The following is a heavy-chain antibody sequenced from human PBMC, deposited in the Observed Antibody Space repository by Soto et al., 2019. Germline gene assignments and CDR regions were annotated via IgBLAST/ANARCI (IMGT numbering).Heavy chain of an antibody. Sequence: ASVKVSCKASGYTFNYYGISWVRQVPGQGLEWMGWINTNNGDTNYAQRFQGRVTMTTDTSISTAYMELSRLRSDDTAVYYCASGVDILATSYSYYGMDVRGQGTTVTVAS. CDR3: ASGVDILATSYSYYGMDV. J-gene: IGHJ6*02. D-gene: IGHD5-12*01. CDR1: GYTFNYYG. V-gene: IGHV1-18*04. CDR2: INTNNGDT.